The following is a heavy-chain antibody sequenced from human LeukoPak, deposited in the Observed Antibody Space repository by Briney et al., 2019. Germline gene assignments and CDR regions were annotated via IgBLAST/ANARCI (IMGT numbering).Heavy chain of an antibody. CDR1: GFTFSSYA. J-gene: IGHJ4*02. CDR3: AKAQNYYDSSGYLDY. D-gene: IGHD3-22*01. Sequence: GSLRLSCAASGFTFSSYAMSWVRQAPGKGPEWVSGISGSGGSTYYADSVKGRFTISRDNSKSTLYLQMNSLRAEDTAVYYCAKAQNYYDSSGYLDYWGQGTLVTVSS. V-gene: IGHV3-23*01. CDR2: ISGSGGST.